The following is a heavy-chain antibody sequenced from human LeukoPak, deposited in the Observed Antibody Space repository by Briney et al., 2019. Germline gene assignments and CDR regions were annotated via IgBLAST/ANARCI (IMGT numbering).Heavy chain of an antibody. V-gene: IGHV1-69*05. CDR1: GGTFSSYA. CDR2: IIPIFGTA. Sequence: GASVKVSCKASGGTFSSYAISWVRQAPGQGLEWMGGIIPIFGTANYAQKFQGRVTMTRDMSTSTVYMELSSLRSEDTAVYYCARDGRSTGNDAFDIWGQGTMVTVSS. D-gene: IGHD2-2*01. J-gene: IGHJ3*02. CDR3: ARDGRSTGNDAFDI.